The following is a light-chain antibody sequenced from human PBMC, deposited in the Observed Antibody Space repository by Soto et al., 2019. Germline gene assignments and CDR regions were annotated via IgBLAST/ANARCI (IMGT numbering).Light chain of an antibody. J-gene: IGLJ1*01. CDR1: SSDVGGYKY. V-gene: IGLV2-11*01. CDR2: DVA. Sequence: QSALTQPRSVSGSPGQSVTISCTGTSSDVGGYKYVSWYQQHPGKAPKVMIYDVAKRPSGVPDRFSGSKSGNTASLTISGLQAEDEADYYCCSYAGSYTFVFGTGTKVTV. CDR3: CSYAGSYTFV.